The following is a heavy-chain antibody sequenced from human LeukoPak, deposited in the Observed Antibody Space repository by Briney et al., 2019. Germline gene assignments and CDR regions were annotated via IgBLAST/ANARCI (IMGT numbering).Heavy chain of an antibody. D-gene: IGHD2-2*01. CDR3: ATLPANQLRGFDY. Sequence: SETLSLTCTVSGYSISSDYYWGWIRQPPGKGLGWIGSIYHRGSTYYNPSLKSRVTISVDTSKNQFSLKLSSVTAADTALYYCATLPANQLRGFDYWGQGTLVTVSS. V-gene: IGHV4-38-2*02. CDR1: GYSISSDYY. CDR2: IYHRGST. J-gene: IGHJ4*02.